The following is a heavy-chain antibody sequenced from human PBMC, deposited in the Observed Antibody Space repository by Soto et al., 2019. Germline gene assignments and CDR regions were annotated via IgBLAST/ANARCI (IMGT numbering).Heavy chain of an antibody. J-gene: IGHJ4*02. CDR1: GFTFSDYG. D-gene: IGHD3-22*01. CDR2: ISFDGSND. Sequence: QVQLVESGGGVVQPGRSLRLSCAASGFTFSDYGMHWVRQAPGKGLEWVAVISFDGSNDYYAASVMGRFTISRDNSKNTVFLQMNGLRAEDTAVYYCAKTGQDASYYEASGSYSDYSLDYWGQGTRVTVFS. V-gene: IGHV3-30*18. CDR3: AKTGQDASYYEASGSYSDYSLDY.